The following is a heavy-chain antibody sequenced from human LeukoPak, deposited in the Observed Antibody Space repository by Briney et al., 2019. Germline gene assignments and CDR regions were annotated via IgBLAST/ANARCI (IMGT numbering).Heavy chain of an antibody. D-gene: IGHD2-21*02. CDR1: GGTFSSYT. Sequence: ASVKVSCKASGGTFSSYTISWVRQAPGQGLEWMGRIIPILGTANYAQKFQGRVTITADKSTSTAYMELSSLRSEDTAVYYCTREGGDSRTNWFDPWGQGTLVTVSS. V-gene: IGHV1-69*08. J-gene: IGHJ5*02. CDR3: TREGGDSRTNWFDP. CDR2: IIPILGTA.